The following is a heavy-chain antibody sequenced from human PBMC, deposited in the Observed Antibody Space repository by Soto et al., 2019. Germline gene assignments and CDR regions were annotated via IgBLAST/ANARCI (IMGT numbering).Heavy chain of an antibody. CDR2: ISSSSSYI. V-gene: IGHV3-21*01. J-gene: IGHJ4*02. CDR3: ARTQQTFPDYYFDY. Sequence: PGGSLRLSCAASGFTFSSHSMNWVRQAPGKGLEWVSSISSSSSYIYYADSVKGRFTISRDNAKNSLYLQMNSLSAEDTAVYYCARTQQTFPDYYFDYWGQGPLVTVSS. CDR1: GFTFSSHS. D-gene: IGHD3-3*01.